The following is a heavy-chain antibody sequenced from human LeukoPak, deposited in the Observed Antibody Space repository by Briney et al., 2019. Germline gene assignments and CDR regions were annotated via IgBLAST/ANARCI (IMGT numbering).Heavy chain of an antibody. CDR2: INPNNGDT. CDR3: ARGVAGVYFYYYMDV. Sequence: GASVKVSCKAYGYTFTGYYMHWVRQAPGQGLEWMGWINPNNGDTHYAQKFQGTVTMTRDTSISTAYMELSSLRSDDTAVYYCARGVAGVYFYYYMDVWGKGTTVTVSS. D-gene: IGHD1-14*01. CDR1: GYTFTGYY. V-gene: IGHV1-2*02. J-gene: IGHJ6*03.